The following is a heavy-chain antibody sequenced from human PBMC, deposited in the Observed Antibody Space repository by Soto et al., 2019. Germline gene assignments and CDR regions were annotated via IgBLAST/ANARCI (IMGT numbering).Heavy chain of an antibody. V-gene: IGHV4-39*01. J-gene: IGHJ6*03. D-gene: IGHD1-1*01. CDR1: GGSISRYTYY. Sequence: PSETLSLTCTVSGGSISRYTYYWGWIRQPPGKGLEWIGTIYYTGTTYYNPSLQSRVTISVDTSETQFSLKLTSVTAADTAVYYCAIRGETSSVESYYYMDVWGKGTTVTVSS. CDR2: IYYTGTT. CDR3: AIRGETSSVESYYYMDV.